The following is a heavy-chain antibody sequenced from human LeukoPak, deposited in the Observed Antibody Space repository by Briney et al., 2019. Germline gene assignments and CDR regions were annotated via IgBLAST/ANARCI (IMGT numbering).Heavy chain of an antibody. V-gene: IGHV3-64*01. CDR3: ARGTRGFDY. CDR1: GFTLSSYD. D-gene: IGHD3-10*01. Sequence: GGSLRLSCAASGFTLSSYDMHWVRQAPGKGLEYVSAISSNGGSTYYASSVKRRYTISRDNSKNTLYLQMGSLRAEDMAVYYCARGTRGFDYWGQGTLFTVSP. J-gene: IGHJ4*02. CDR2: ISSNGGST.